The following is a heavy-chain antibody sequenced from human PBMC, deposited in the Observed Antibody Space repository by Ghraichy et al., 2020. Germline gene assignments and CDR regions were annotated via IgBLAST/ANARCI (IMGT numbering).Heavy chain of an antibody. CDR1: GFTFSSYA. Sequence: GGSLRLSCVASGFTFSSYAMSWVRQAPGKGLEWVSAISGRTSTTYYADSVKGRFIISRDNSKNTLYLQMNSLRAEATALYYWAKYCPNSGSEYNWFDPWGQGTLVTVSS. CDR2: ISGRTSTT. V-gene: IGHV3-23*01. J-gene: IGHJ5*02. CDR3: AKYCPNSGSEYNWFDP. D-gene: IGHD3-22*01.